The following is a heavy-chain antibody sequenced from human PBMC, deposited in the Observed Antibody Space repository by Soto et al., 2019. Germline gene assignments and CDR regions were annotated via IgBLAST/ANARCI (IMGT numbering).Heavy chain of an antibody. CDR2: ISHDGINK. D-gene: IGHD6-19*01. CDR3: ARDMYSSDYFVKWFET. J-gene: IGHJ5*02. Sequence: QVRLVESGGGVVQPGRSLRLSCTASGFSFSSYAMYWFRQPPGKGLERVAVISHDGINKHYADSVKGRVTVSRDNANHALDLHLNSLRGEDTAMYYCARDMYSSDYFVKWFETWGQGTLVTVSS. V-gene: IGHV3-30-3*01. CDR1: GFSFSSYA.